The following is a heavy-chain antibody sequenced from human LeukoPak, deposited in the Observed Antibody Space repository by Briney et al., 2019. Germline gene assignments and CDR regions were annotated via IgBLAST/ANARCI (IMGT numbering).Heavy chain of an antibody. CDR1: GGSFSGYY. V-gene: IGHV4-34*01. CDR3: AMTTVTTGRSSFDI. Sequence: SETLSLTCAVYGGSFSGYYWSWIRQPPGKGLEWIGEINHSGSADYNPSLKSRVTISVDTSKNHFSLKLSSVTAADTAVYYCAMTTVTTGRSSFDIWAQGTMVTASS. CDR2: INHSGSA. J-gene: IGHJ3*02. D-gene: IGHD4-17*01.